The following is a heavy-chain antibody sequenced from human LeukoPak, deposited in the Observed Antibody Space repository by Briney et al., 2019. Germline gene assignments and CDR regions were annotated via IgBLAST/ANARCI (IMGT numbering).Heavy chain of an antibody. V-gene: IGHV1-46*01. CDR1: GYTFTSYY. Sequence: ASVKVSCKASGYTFTSYYMHWVRQAPGQGLEWMGIINPSGGSTSYAQKLQGRVTMTRDTSTSTVYMELSSLRSEDTAVYYCARDGILLWFGESYNWFDPWGQGTLVIVSS. CDR2: INPSGGST. D-gene: IGHD3-10*01. J-gene: IGHJ5*02. CDR3: ARDGILLWFGESYNWFDP.